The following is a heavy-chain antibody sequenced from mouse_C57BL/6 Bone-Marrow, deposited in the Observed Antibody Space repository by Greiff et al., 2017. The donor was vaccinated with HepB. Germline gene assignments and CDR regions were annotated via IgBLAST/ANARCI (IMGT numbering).Heavy chain of an antibody. J-gene: IGHJ2*01. CDR1: GYTFTDYY. CDR2: IGPGSGST. CDR3: AILITTVVATDFDY. D-gene: IGHD1-1*01. V-gene: IGHV1-77*01. Sequence: VKLQQSGAELVKPGASVKISCKASGYTFTDYYINWVKQRPGQGLEWIGKIGPGSGSTYYNEKFKGKATLTADKSSSTAYMQLSSLTSEDSAVYFCAILITTVVATDFDYGGQGTTLTVSS.